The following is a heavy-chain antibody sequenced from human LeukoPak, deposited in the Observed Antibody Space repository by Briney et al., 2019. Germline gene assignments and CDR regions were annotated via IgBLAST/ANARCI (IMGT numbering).Heavy chain of an antibody. CDR2: ISPNSGGT. J-gene: IGHJ6*03. CDR3: ATGGEHCTNGVCPTYYHYMDV. Sequence: ASVKVSCKASGYTFTGYYMHWVRQAPGQGLEWMGWISPNSGGTNYAQKFQGRVTMTRDTSISTAYMELSRLRSDDTAVYYCATGGEHCTNGVCPTYYHYMDVWGKGTTVTVSS. D-gene: IGHD2-8*01. CDR1: GYTFTGYY. V-gene: IGHV1-2*02.